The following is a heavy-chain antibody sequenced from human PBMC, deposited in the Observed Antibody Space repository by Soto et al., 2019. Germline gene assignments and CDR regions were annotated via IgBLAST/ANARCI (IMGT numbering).Heavy chain of an antibody. D-gene: IGHD7-27*01. J-gene: IGHJ5*01. CDR3: ARGRYCLTGRCFPNWFDS. CDR2: IYKSATT. V-gene: IGHV4-30-4*01. Sequence: SETLSLTCSVSGDSISNLDYFCSWIREPPGQALEYIGYIYKSATTYYNPSFESRVAISVDTSKSQFSLNVTSVTAADTAVYFCARGRYCLTGRCFPNWFDSWGQGALVTVSS. CDR1: GDSISNLDYF.